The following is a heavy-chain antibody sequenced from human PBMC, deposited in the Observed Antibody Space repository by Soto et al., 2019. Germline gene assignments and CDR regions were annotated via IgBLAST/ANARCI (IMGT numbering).Heavy chain of an antibody. J-gene: IGHJ4*02. D-gene: IGHD6-13*01. CDR1: GFTFSSYA. CDR3: ALGKIAAAGPYYFDY. V-gene: IGHV3-23*01. CDR2: ISGSGGST. Sequence: EVQLLESGGGLVQPGGSLRLSCAASGFTFSSYAMSWVRQAPRKGLEWVSAISGSGGSTYYADSVKGRFTISRDNSKNTLYLQMNSLRAEDTAVYYCALGKIAAAGPYYFDYWGQGTLVTVSS.